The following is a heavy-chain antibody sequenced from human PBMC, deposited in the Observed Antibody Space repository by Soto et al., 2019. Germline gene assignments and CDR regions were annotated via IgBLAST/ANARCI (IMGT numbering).Heavy chain of an antibody. J-gene: IGHJ6*02. CDR2: IKQDGTEK. CDR1: GFTFSTYR. CDR3: ARVSYYYYGMDV. V-gene: IGHV3-7*04. Sequence: PGGSLRLSCACSGFTFSTYRMSWVRQAPGKGLEWVANIKQDGTEKYYVDSVKGRFTISRDNARNSLYLQMNSLRAEDTAVYYCARVSYYYYGMDVWGQGTTVTVSS.